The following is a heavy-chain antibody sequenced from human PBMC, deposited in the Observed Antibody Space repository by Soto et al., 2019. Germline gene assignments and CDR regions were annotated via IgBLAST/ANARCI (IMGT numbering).Heavy chain of an antibody. CDR3: AREGRGKKAGYNGLVSLGY. V-gene: IGHV1-69*06. D-gene: IGHD2-2*02. Sequence: QVQLVQSGAEVKTPGSSLKVSCTVSGTRFSNYVISWVRQAPGQGLEWLGRIIPIFNTTQYPQKLQGRVTITADKSTNTASLELSSLRFDDTAVYYCAREGRGKKAGYNGLVSLGYWGQGTPVTVYS. CDR1: GTRFSNYV. CDR2: IIPIFNTT. J-gene: IGHJ4*02.